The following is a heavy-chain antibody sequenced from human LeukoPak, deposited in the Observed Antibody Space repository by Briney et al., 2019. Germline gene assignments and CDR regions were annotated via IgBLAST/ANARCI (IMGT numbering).Heavy chain of an antibody. Sequence: GASVKVSCKASGGTFSSYAISWVRQAPGQGLEWMGGIIPIFGTANYAQKFQGRVTITADKSTSTAYMELSSLRSEDTAVYYCARDPMSGSTSCFDIWGQGTMVTVSS. CDR2: IIPIFGTA. CDR1: GGTFSSYA. J-gene: IGHJ3*02. CDR3: ARDPMSGSTSCFDI. D-gene: IGHD2-2*01. V-gene: IGHV1-69*06.